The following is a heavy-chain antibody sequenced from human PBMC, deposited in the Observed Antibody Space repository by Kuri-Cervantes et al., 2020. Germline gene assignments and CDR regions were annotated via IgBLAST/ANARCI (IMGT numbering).Heavy chain of an antibody. V-gene: IGHV3-21*01. CDR3: ARDRSPDTAMVFRWH. Sequence: GGSLRLSCAASGFTFSSYAMSWVRQAPGKGLEWVSSISSSSSYIYYADSVKGRFTISRDNAKNSLYLQMNSLRAEDTAVYYCARDRSPDTAMVFRWHWGQGTLVTVSS. J-gene: IGHJ4*02. D-gene: IGHD5-18*01. CDR2: ISSSSSYI. CDR1: GFTFSSYA.